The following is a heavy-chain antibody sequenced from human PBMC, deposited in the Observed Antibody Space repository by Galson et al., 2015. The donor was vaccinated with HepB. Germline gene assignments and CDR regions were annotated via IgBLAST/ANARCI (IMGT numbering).Heavy chain of an antibody. CDR3: TRRVAVTTKSGVFGY. CDR2: IRSKANSYAT. D-gene: IGHD4-17*01. CDR1: GFTFSGSA. V-gene: IGHV3-73*01. J-gene: IGHJ4*02. Sequence: SLRLSCAASGFTFSGSAMHWVRQASGKGLEWVGRIRSKANSYATAYAASVKGRFTISRDDSKNTAYLQMNSLKTEDTAVYYCTRRVAVTTKSGVFGYWGQGTLVTVSS.